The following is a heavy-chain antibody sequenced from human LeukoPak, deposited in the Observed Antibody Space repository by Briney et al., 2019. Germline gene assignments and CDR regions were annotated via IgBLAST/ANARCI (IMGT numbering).Heavy chain of an antibody. CDR3: ARPHSGSYYY. D-gene: IGHD3-10*01. V-gene: IGHV3-66*04. J-gene: IGHJ4*02. CDR2: IYSGGST. Sequence: GGSLRLSCAASGFTVSSNYMSWVRQAPGKGLEWVSVIYSGGSTYYAGSVKGRFTISRDNSKNTLYLQMNSLGAEDTAVYYCARPHSGSYYYWGQGTLVTVSS. CDR1: GFTVSSNY.